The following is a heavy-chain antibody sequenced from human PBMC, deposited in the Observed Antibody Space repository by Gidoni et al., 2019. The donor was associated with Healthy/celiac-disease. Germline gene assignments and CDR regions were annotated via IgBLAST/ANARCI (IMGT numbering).Heavy chain of an antibody. CDR2: ISGSGGST. D-gene: IGHD6-13*01. CDR1: GFTFSSYA. J-gene: IGHJ2*01. CDR3: AKGPSSSSWYWVESWYFDL. Sequence: EVQLLESGGGLVQPGGSLRLSCAASGFTFSSYAMSWVRQAPGKGLEWVSAISGSGGSTYYADSVKGRFTISRDNSKNTLYLQMNSLRAEDTAVYYCAKGPSSSSWYWVESWYFDLWGRGTLVTVSS. V-gene: IGHV3-23*01.